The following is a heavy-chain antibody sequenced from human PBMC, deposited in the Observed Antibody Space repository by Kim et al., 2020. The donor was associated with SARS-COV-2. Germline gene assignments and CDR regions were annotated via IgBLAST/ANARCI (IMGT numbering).Heavy chain of an antibody. V-gene: IGHV3-33*01. J-gene: IGHJ4*02. Sequence: YANSVKGRFTLSRDNSKRTLYLQMNSMRAEDTAVYYCVRDLTYDYSYWGQGTLVTVSS. D-gene: IGHD2-21*01. CDR3: VRDLTYDYSY.